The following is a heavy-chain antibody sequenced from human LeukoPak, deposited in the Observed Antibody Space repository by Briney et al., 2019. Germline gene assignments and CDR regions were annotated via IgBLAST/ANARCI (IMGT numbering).Heavy chain of an antibody. V-gene: IGHV4-39*07. Sequence: SETLSLTCTVSGGSISSTSYYWGWIRQPPGKGLERIGSIYFSGSTYYNPSLKSRVTISVDTSKHQFSLKLSSVTAADTAVYYCVRQVWHSGGSCWFDPWGQGTLVTVSS. J-gene: IGHJ5*02. CDR1: GGSISSTSYY. D-gene: IGHD6-25*01. CDR3: VRQVWHSGGSCWFDP. CDR2: IYFSGST.